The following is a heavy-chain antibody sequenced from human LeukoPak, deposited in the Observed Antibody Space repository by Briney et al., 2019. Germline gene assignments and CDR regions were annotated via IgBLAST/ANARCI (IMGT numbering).Heavy chain of an antibody. Sequence: GGSLRLSCAASGFTFSSYGMHWVRQAPGKGLEWVAVMSYDGSNKYYTDSVKGRFTISRDNSKNTLYLQMNSLRAEDTAVYYCAKDGTGYSGYDFDYWGQGTLVTVSS. CDR2: MSYDGSNK. D-gene: IGHD5-12*01. J-gene: IGHJ4*02. CDR3: AKDGTGYSGYDFDY. V-gene: IGHV3-30*18. CDR1: GFTFSSYG.